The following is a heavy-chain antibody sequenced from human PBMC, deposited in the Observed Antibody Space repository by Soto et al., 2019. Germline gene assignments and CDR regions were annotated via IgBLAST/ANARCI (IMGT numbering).Heavy chain of an antibody. V-gene: IGHV4-59*01. Sequence: QVQLQESGPGLVKPSETLSLTCTVSGGSITGYYWTWIRQPPGKGLEWIGYVFYKGNTNYNPSLKSRGTISVDTSANQFSLRLSSVTAADTAVYYCARSGDSFGFTDYWGQGTLVTVSS. D-gene: IGHD5-18*01. CDR1: GGSITGYY. J-gene: IGHJ4*02. CDR3: ARSGDSFGFTDY. CDR2: VFYKGNT.